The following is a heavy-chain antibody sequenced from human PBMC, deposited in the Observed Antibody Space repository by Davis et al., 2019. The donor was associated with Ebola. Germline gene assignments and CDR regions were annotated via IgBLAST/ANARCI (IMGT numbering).Heavy chain of an antibody. Sequence: SETLSLTCTVSGGSISSRYYWGWIRQPPGKGLEWIGSIYYSGSTYYNPSLKSRVTISVDTSKNQFSLKLSSVTAADTAVYYCAITGYSTFWGQGTLVTVSS. CDR2: IYYSGST. J-gene: IGHJ4*02. CDR1: GGSISSRYY. V-gene: IGHV4-39*01. CDR3: AITGYSTF. D-gene: IGHD6-13*01.